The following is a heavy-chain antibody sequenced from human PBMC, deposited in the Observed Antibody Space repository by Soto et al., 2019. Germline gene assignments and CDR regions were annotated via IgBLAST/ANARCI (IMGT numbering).Heavy chain of an antibody. CDR1: GSTFTSYG. V-gene: IGHV1-18*01. Sequence: ASVKVSCRASGSTFTSYGISWVRPAPGQGLEWMGWISAYNGNTNYAQKLQGRVTMTTDTSTSTAYMELRSLRSDDTAVYYCARGVCVWSSSSCSSCDSWERGTRVTASS. CDR3: ARGVCVWSSSSCSSCDS. CDR2: ISAYNGNT. D-gene: IGHD6-6*01. J-gene: IGHJ3*02.